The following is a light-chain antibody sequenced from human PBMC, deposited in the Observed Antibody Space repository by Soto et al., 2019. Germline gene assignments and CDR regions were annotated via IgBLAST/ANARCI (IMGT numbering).Light chain of an antibody. CDR2: EGT. CDR3: YSYAGENLYV. V-gene: IGLV2-23*01. Sequence: QSALTQPASVSASPGQSITIPCTGTSSDVGSYNLVSWFQQHPGKGPKLLIYEGTKRPSGLSGRFSGSKSGTTASLTISGLQAEDEAHYYCYSYAGENLYVFGTGTKATVL. CDR1: SSDVGSYNL. J-gene: IGLJ1*01.